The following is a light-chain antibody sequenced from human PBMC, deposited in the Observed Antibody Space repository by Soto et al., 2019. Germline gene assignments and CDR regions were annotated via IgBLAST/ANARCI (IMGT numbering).Light chain of an antibody. V-gene: IGKV3-20*01. CDR1: QSVSSSF. J-gene: IGKJ5*01. Sequence: EIVLTQSPGTLSLSPGERATLSCRASQSVSSSFLAWYQQKPGQAPRLLIYGASSRATGIPDRFSGGGSGTDFSLTISRLDPEDFAVYYCQQYSSSPITFGQGHDWRL. CDR3: QQYSSSPIT. CDR2: GAS.